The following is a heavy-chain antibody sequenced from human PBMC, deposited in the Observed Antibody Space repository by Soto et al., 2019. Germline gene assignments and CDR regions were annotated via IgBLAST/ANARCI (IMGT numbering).Heavy chain of an antibody. V-gene: IGHV3-23*01. CDR2: ISGSGGST. Sequence: EVQLLESGGGLVQPGGSLRLSCAASGFTFSSYAMSWVRQAPGKGLEWVSAISGSGGSTYYADSVKGRFTISRDNSKNTLYLQMNSLRDEDTAVYYCAKGPEYYYDSTQSGFDPWGQGTLVTVSS. J-gene: IGHJ5*02. D-gene: IGHD3-22*01. CDR3: AKGPEYYYDSTQSGFDP. CDR1: GFTFSSYA.